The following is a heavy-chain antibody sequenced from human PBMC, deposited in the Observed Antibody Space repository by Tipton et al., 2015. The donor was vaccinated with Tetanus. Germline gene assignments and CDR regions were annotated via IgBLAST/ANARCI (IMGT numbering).Heavy chain of an antibody. CDR3: AKDPSPLTWVQLWIDS. D-gene: IGHD5-18*01. J-gene: IGHJ4*02. V-gene: IGHV3-23*01. Sequence: GSLRLSCAASGFTFSSYWMHWVRQAPGKGLEWVAAISSSGSSTYYADSVKGRFTISRDNSMSTLHLEMNNLRADDTAVYYCAKDPSPLTWVQLWIDSWGQGTRVTVSS. CDR1: GFTFSSYW. CDR2: ISSSGSST.